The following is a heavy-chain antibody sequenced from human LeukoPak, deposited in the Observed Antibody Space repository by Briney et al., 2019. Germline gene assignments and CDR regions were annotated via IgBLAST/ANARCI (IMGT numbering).Heavy chain of an antibody. V-gene: IGHV1-69*04. D-gene: IGHD3-22*01. Sequence: SVKVSCKASGGTFSSYAISWMRQAPGQGLEWMGRIIPILGIANYAQKFQGRVTITADKSTSTVYMELSSLRSEDTAVYYCASNYYDSSGYFKAPAFDIWGQGTMVTVSS. CDR3: ASNYYDSSGYFKAPAFDI. J-gene: IGHJ3*02. CDR2: IIPILGIA. CDR1: GGTFSSYA.